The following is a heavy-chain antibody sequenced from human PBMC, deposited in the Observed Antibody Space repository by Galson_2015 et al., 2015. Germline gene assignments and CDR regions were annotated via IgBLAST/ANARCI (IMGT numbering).Heavy chain of an antibody. V-gene: IGHV1-18*04. J-gene: IGHJ4*02. D-gene: IGHD2-21*01. CDR2: IRTENGKT. CDR3: ARRGFYCGPGGCYTTRGFDY. CDR1: GYAFTDHG. Sequence: SVKVSCKASGYAFTDHGIGWVRQAPGQGLEWMGWIRTENGKTYYAQTFQDRVFMTADTSTKMAFLKLGNLTSDDTAMYYCARRGFYCGPGGCYTTRGFDYWGQGTVVTVSS.